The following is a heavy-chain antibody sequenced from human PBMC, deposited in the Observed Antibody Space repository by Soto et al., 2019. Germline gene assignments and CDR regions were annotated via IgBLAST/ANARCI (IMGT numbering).Heavy chain of an antibody. V-gene: IGHV1-69*13. CDR3: ARQARASSYYFDY. CDR1: GGTFSSYA. CDR2: IIPIFGTA. J-gene: IGHJ4*02. Sequence: SVKVSCKASGGTFSSYAISWVRQAPGQGLEWMGGIIPIFGTANYAQKFQGRVTITADESTSTAYVELSSLRSEDTAVYYCARQARASSYYFDYWGQGTLVTVSS. D-gene: IGHD1-26*01.